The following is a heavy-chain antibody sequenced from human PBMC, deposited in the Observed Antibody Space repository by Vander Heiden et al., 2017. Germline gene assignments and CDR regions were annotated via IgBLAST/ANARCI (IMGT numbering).Heavy chain of an antibody. CDR1: GFSLRTSRVG. CDR2: IYWDDDK. CDR3: AHSICGGDCPGAFDV. J-gene: IGHJ3*01. D-gene: IGHD2-21*02. Sequence: QITLKESGPTVVKPTQTLTLTCTFSGFSLRTSRVGVSWIRQPPGKALEWLALIYWDDDKRYSPSLRSRLTIMKDTSKNQVVLTVTNMDPVDTATYYCAHSICGGDCPGAFDVWGQGTMVTVSS. V-gene: IGHV2-5*02.